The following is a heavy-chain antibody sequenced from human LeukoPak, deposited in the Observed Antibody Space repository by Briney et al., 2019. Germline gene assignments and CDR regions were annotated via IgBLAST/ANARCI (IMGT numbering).Heavy chain of an antibody. J-gene: IGHJ4*02. CDR3: ARPPAGPHYFDY. Sequence: GGSLRLSCAASGFILSNHWMTWVRQAPGKGLEWVASIKQDGSEKYYVDSVKGRFTISRDNAKNLLYLQMNSLRAEDTAVYYCARPPAGPHYFDYWGQGTLVTVSS. V-gene: IGHV3-7*01. CDR1: GFILSNHW. D-gene: IGHD3-10*01. CDR2: IKQDGSEK.